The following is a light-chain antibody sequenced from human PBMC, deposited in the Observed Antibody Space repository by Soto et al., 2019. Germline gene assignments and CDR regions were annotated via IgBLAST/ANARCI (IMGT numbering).Light chain of an antibody. J-gene: IGKJ3*01. V-gene: IGKV1-5*03. Sequence: DIQMTQSPSTLSASVGDTVIITCRASQSIRTWLAWYQQKPGKVPNLLIYKASSLESGVPSRFSGSGSGTEFTLTITNLQPDDFATYYCQQYNSYSLFTFGPGTKVDIK. CDR2: KAS. CDR3: QQYNSYSLFT. CDR1: QSIRTW.